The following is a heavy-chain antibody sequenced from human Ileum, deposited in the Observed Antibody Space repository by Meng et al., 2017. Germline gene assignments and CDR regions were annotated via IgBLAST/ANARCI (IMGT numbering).Heavy chain of an antibody. V-gene: IGHV4-30-4*01. J-gene: IGHJ4*02. CDR2: IYYSGSP. D-gene: IGHD3-10*01. CDR3: ARERRHYYGSGSFDY. CDR1: GGSISSGDYY. Sequence: QVQLQESGPGLVKPSQTLSLTCTVSGGSISSGDYYWSWIRQPPGKGLEWIGYIYYSGSPFYNPSLRSRVTISVDTSKDQFSLKLTSVTAADTAVYYCARERRHYYGSGSFDYWGQGILVTVSS.